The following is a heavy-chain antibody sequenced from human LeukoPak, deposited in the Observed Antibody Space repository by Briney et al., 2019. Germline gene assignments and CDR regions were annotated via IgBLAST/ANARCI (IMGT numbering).Heavy chain of an antibody. CDR2: ISWNSGSI. D-gene: IGHD3-16*02. CDR3: YRAFDI. J-gene: IGHJ3*02. Sequence: PGGSLRLSCAASGFTFDDYAMHWVRQAPGKGLEWVSGISWNSGSIGYADSVKGRFTISRDNAKNSLYLQVNSLRAEDTALYYCYRAFDIWGQGTMVTVSS. CDR1: GFTFDDYA. V-gene: IGHV3-9*01.